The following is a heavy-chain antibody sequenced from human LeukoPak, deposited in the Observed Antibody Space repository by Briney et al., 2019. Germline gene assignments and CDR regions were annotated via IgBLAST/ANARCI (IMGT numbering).Heavy chain of an antibody. CDR2: ISGSGGST. CDR3: AKAPVMRVATITPYFDY. Sequence: GGALRLSCAASGVAFSSYAMSWVRQAPGKGLEWVSAISGSGGSTYYAESVKGRFTISRDNSKNTLYLQMNSLRAEDTAVYYCAKAPVMRVATITPYFDYWGQGTLVTVSS. CDR1: GVAFSSYA. V-gene: IGHV3-23*01. J-gene: IGHJ4*02. D-gene: IGHD5-12*01.